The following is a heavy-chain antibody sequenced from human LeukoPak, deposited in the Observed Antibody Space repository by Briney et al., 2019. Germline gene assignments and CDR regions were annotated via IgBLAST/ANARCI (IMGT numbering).Heavy chain of an antibody. Sequence: ASVRVSCKASGYTFTSYGFIWVRQAPGQGLEWMGWISAYNGNTNYAQKFQGRVTMTTDTPTTTAYMELRSLRSDDTAVYYCARDQGSEGNWFDPWGQGTLVTVSS. V-gene: IGHV1-18*01. J-gene: IGHJ5*02. CDR3: ARDQGSEGNWFDP. CDR2: ISAYNGNT. CDR1: GYTFTSYG.